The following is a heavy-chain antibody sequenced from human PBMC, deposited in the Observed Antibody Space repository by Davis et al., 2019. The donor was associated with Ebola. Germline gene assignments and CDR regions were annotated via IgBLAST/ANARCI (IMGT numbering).Heavy chain of an antibody. CDR1: GFSVSDKY. J-gene: IGHJ4*02. CDR3: ARDYVDGYKSGNFDY. CDR2: IYTDGRM. D-gene: IGHD5-24*01. Sequence: GGSLRLSCAASGFSVSDKYMSWVRQAPGKGLEWVSVIYTDGRMYHADSVKGRFTISRDNAQNSIYLQMNSLRDEDTAVYYCARDYVDGYKSGNFDYWGQGTLVTVSS. V-gene: IGHV3-66*01.